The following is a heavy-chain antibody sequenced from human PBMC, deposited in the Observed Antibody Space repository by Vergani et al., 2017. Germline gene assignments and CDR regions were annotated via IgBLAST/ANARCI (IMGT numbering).Heavy chain of an antibody. CDR2: IKSKTDGGTT. J-gene: IGHJ4*02. CDR1: GFTFSNAW. V-gene: IGHV3-15*01. D-gene: IGHD3-9*01. Sequence: EVQLVESGGGLVKPGGSLRLSCAASGFTFSNAWMSWVRQAPGKGLEWVGRIKSKTDGGTTDYAAPVKGRFTISRDDSKNTLYLQMSSLKTEDTALYYCTASVDDMLTRVFDYWGQGTLVTVSS. CDR3: TASVDDMLTRVFDY.